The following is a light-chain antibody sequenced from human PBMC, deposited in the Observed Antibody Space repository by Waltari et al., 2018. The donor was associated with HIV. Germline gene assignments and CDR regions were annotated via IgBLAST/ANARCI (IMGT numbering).Light chain of an antibody. Sequence: QSVLTQPPSVSGAPGQRVTIPCTGRSSHIGAGYDLHWYQQLPGTAPKLLIFGNNNRPSGVPDQFSGSKSGTSASLAITGLQAEDEADYYCQSYDSSLSGWVFGGGTKLTVL. CDR1: SSHIGAGYD. CDR2: GNN. J-gene: IGLJ3*02. V-gene: IGLV1-40*01. CDR3: QSYDSSLSGWV.